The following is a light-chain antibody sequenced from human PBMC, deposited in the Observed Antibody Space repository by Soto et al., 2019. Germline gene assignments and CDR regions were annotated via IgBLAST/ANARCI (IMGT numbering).Light chain of an antibody. CDR3: QQRYNWPLIT. Sequence: EIVLTQSPATLSLSPGERATLSCRASQSVRTNLVWYQQKVGQAPRPLIYDASNRATGIPARFSGSGSGTDFTLTISSLEPEDFAVYYCQQRYNWPLITFGQGTRLEIK. J-gene: IGKJ5*01. CDR2: DAS. CDR1: QSVRTN. V-gene: IGKV3-11*01.